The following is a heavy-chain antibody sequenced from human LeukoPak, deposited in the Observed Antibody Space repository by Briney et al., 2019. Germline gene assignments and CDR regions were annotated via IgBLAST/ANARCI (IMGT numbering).Heavy chain of an antibody. CDR3: AKRDYGSGSYPFDY. Sequence: GASLRLSCAASGFTFSSYAMSWVRQAPGKGLEWVSAISGSGGSTYYADSVKGRFTISRDNFKNTLYLQMNSLRAEDTAVYYCAKRDYGSGSYPFDYWGQGTLVTVSS. CDR1: GFTFSSYA. V-gene: IGHV3-23*01. D-gene: IGHD3-10*01. CDR2: ISGSGGST. J-gene: IGHJ4*02.